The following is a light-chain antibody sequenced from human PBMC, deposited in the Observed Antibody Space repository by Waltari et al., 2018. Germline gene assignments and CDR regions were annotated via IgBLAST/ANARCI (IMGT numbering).Light chain of an antibody. CDR3: TSYASSGTYV. V-gene: IGLV2-14*01. CDR2: DVS. J-gene: IGLJ1*01. CDR1: SSDVGGYNY. Sequence: QSALTQPASLSGSPGQSLTISCTGSSSDVGGYNYLSWYQQHPGKAPKVLIYDVSKWPSGVSNRFSGSKSGNTASLTISGLQAEDEADYYCTSYASSGTYVFGTGTKVTVL.